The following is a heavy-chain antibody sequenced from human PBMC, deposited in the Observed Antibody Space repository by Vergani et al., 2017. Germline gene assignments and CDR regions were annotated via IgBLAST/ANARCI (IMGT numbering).Heavy chain of an antibody. J-gene: IGHJ6*03. CDR2: INPSGGST. CDR3: ARDLYRGEGIRYMDV. V-gene: IGHV1-46*01. CDR1: GYTFTSYY. D-gene: IGHD1-14*01. Sequence: QVQLVQSGAEVKKPGASVKVSCKASGYTFTSYYMHWVRQAPGQGLEWMGIINPSGGSTSYAQKFQGRVTITADKSTSTAYMELSSLRSEDTAVYYCARDLYRGEGIRYMDVWGKGTTVTVSS.